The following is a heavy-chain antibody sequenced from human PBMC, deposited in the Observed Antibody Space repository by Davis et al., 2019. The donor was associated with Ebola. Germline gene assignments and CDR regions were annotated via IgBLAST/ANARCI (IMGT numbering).Heavy chain of an antibody. V-gene: IGHV4-59*08. D-gene: IGHD2-15*01. Sequence: SETLSLTCTVSGGSISSYYWSWIRQPPGKGLEWIGSIYYSGSTYYNPSLKSRVTISVDTSKNQFSLKLSSVTAADTAVYYCARLYCSGGSCYPGFDYWGQGTLVTVSS. CDR2: IYYSGST. J-gene: IGHJ4*02. CDR3: ARLYCSGGSCYPGFDY. CDR1: GGSISSYY.